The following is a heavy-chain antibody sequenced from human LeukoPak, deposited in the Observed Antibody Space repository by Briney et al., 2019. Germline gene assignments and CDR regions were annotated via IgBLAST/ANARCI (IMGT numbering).Heavy chain of an antibody. CDR3: ARDKDAPGYTYGWRQFYSGVDV. V-gene: IGHV1-46*01. J-gene: IGHJ6*02. D-gene: IGHD5-12*01. Sequence: ASVKVSCKTSGYTFTDYYIHWVRQAPGQGLEWMGIISPNDGSTNLAQNFQGRATMTGDTSTTTVYMELSSLTSDDTAVYYCARDKDAPGYTYGWRQFYSGVDVWGQGTTVTVSS. CDR1: GYTFTDYY. CDR2: ISPNDGST.